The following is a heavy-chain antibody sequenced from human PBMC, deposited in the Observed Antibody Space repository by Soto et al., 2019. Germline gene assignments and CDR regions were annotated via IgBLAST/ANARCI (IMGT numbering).Heavy chain of an antibody. CDR1: GFTLSSYS. D-gene: IGHD5-18*01. CDR3: ARVRGYSYGHFDY. CDR2: ISSGSTTI. V-gene: IGHV3-48*02. Sequence: GGSLRLSCAASGFTLSSYSMNWVRQAPGKGLEWVSYISSGSTTIYYADSVKGRFTISRDNVENSLSLQMNSLRDEDTAVYYCARVRGYSYGHFDYWGQGTLVTVSS. J-gene: IGHJ4*02.